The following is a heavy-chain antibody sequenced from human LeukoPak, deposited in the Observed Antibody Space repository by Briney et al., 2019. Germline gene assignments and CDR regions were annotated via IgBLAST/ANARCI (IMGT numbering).Heavy chain of an antibody. J-gene: IGHJ3*02. CDR3: ARVRSGLDAFDI. CDR1: GGAIRSHY. Sequence: SETLSLTCTVSGGAIRSHYWNWIRQPAGKGLEGIGYIYYSGGTDYNPSLKSRVTISVDTSKNQFSLKLSSVTAADTAVYYCARVRSGLDAFDIWGQGTMVTVSS. CDR2: IYYSGGT. D-gene: IGHD2-15*01. V-gene: IGHV4-59*11.